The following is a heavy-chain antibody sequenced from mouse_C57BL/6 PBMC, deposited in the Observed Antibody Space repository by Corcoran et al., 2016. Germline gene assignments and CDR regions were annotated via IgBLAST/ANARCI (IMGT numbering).Heavy chain of an antibody. Sequence: QVTLKESGPGILQSSQTLSLTCSFSGFSLSTSGMGVSWIRQPSGKGLEWLAHIYWDDDKRYNPSLKSRLTISKDTSRNQVFLNITSVDTADTATCYCARSHTVPFAYWGQGTLVTVSA. J-gene: IGHJ3*01. CDR2: IYWDDDK. D-gene: IGHD1-1*01. V-gene: IGHV8-12*01. CDR1: GFSLSTSGMG. CDR3: ARSHTVPFAY.